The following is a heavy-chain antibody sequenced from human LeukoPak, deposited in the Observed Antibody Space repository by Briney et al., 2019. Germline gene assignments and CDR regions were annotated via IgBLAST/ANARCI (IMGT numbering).Heavy chain of an antibody. J-gene: IGHJ4*02. Sequence: PGGSLRPSCEASGFTFSDSAMSWVRQASGRGLEWVSLISASGGNSYYADSVKGRFTVSRDSSKNTLHLQMNSLRAEDTAVYYCARDIELSCWGQGTLVTVSS. D-gene: IGHD1-26*01. V-gene: IGHV3-23*01. CDR1: GFTFSDSA. CDR2: ISASGGNS. CDR3: ARDIELSC.